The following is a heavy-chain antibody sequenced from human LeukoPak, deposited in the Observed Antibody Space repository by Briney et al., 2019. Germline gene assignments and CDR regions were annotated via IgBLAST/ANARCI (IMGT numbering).Heavy chain of an antibody. CDR1: GGSFSGYY. CDR2: INHSGST. V-gene: IGHV4-34*01. J-gene: IGHJ6*03. D-gene: IGHD6-6*01. Sequence: SETLSLTCAVYGGSFSGYYWSWIRQPPGKGLEWIGEINHSGSTNYSPSLKSRVTISLDTSKNQFSLKLSSVTAADTAIYYCARDFSSSSTVYYYYYMDVWGKGTTVTVSS. CDR3: ARDFSSSSTVYYYYYMDV.